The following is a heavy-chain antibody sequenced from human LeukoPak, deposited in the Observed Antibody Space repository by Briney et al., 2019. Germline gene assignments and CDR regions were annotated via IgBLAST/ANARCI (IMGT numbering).Heavy chain of an antibody. CDR2: IYTSGST. V-gene: IGHV4-4*07. CDR1: GGSISSYY. Sequence: PSETLSLTCTVSGGSISSYYWSWIRQPAGKGLEWIGRIYTSGSTNYNPSLTSRVTISVDTSKNQFSLKLSSVTAADTAVYYCARRGRVVSGSYDWFDPWGQGILVTVSS. J-gene: IGHJ5*02. CDR3: ARRGRVVSGSYDWFDP. D-gene: IGHD2-21*01.